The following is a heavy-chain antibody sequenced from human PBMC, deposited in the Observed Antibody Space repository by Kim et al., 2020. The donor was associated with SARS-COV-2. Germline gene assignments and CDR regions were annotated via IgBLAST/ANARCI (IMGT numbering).Heavy chain of an antibody. CDR3: ARDYGDGSGGGY. D-gene: IGHD3-10*01. Sequence: TYTAASVKGRVTHSRDTSKNTLYFQMNSLRAEETAVYYGARDYGDGSGGGYWGQGTLVTVSS. J-gene: IGHJ4*02. CDR2: T. V-gene: IGHV3-66*01.